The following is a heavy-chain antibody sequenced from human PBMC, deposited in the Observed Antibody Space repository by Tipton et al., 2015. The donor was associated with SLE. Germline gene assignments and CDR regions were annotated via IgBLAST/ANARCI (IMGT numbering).Heavy chain of an antibody. J-gene: IGHJ6*02. Sequence: TLSLTCSVSGDSISGRYWSWIRQPPGKGLEWIGNIYYSGNTDYNPSLKSRVTISVDTSKNQFSLDLRSVTAADTAVYYCARTAVLAAIMMDVWGQGTTVTVSS. CDR2: IYYSGNT. D-gene: IGHD2-2*01. CDR3: ARTAVLAAIMMDV. CDR1: GDSISGRY. V-gene: IGHV4-59*11.